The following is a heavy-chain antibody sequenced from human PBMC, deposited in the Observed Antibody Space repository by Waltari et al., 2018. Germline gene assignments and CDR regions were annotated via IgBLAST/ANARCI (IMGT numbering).Heavy chain of an antibody. J-gene: IGHJ4*02. CDR1: GFIFSSYG. CDR3: AKVASGHWGFADS. V-gene: IGHV3-30*02. Sequence: QVQVVESGGGVVQPGGSLRLSCAVSGFIFSSYGMHWVRQAPGKGLEGVGFIRQDVSNEYYPDSVKGRFTISRDNSKNTLYLQMNSLRVEDSAVYYCAKVASGHWGFADSWGQGTLVTVSS. D-gene: IGHD7-27*01. CDR2: IRQDVSNE.